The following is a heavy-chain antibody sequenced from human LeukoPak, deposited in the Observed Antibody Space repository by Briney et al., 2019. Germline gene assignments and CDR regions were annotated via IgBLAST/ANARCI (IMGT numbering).Heavy chain of an antibody. V-gene: IGHV4-4*07. CDR2: IYTSGST. J-gene: IGHJ5*02. Sequence: SETLSLTCTVSGGSISSYYWSWIRQPAGKGLEWIGRIYTSGSTNYNPSLKSRVTISVDTSKNQFSLKLSSVTAADTAVYYCARGRYNWNDGPGWFDPWGQGTLVTVSS. CDR3: ARGRYNWNDGPGWFDP. CDR1: GGSISSYY. D-gene: IGHD1-1*01.